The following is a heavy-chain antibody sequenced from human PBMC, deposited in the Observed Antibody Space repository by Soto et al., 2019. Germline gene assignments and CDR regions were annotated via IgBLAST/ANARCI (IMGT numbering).Heavy chain of an antibody. Sequence: SLRLSCSASGFTFSSYAMHWVRQAPGRGLEYVSAINSNGGGTYYADSVKGRFTISRDNSKNTLYLQMGSLRAEDTAMYYCVRPRYCSGGSCYVFDYWGQGTLVTVSS. CDR2: INSNGGGT. CDR1: GFTFSSYA. J-gene: IGHJ4*02. V-gene: IGHV3-64D*06. D-gene: IGHD2-15*01. CDR3: VRPRYCSGGSCYVFDY.